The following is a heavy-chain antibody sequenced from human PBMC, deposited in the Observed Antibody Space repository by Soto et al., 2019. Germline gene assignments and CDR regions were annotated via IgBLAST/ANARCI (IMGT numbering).Heavy chain of an antibody. D-gene: IGHD3-10*02. J-gene: IGHJ4*02. V-gene: IGHV1-3*01. CDR2: INAGNGNT. CDR3: ARLGSGSYFPADY. Sequence: QVQLVQSGAEVKKPGASVKVSCKASGYTFTSYAMHWVRQAPGQRLEWMGWINAGNGNTKYSQKFQGRVTITRDTSASTAYMGLSSLRSEDTAVYYCARLGSGSYFPADYWGQGTLVTVSS. CDR1: GYTFTSYA.